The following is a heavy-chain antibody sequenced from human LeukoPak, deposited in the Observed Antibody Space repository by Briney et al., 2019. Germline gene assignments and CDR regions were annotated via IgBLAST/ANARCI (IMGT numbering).Heavy chain of an antibody. CDR1: GYTFTSYG. D-gene: IGHD1-1*01. CDR3: ARSERAVTVDWFDP. Sequence: GASVKVSCKASGYTFTSYGISWVRQAPGQGLEWMGWISAYNGNTNYAQKLQGRVTMTTDTSTSTAYMELRSLRSDDTAVYYCARSERAVTVDWFDPWGQGTLVTVSS. J-gene: IGHJ5*02. V-gene: IGHV1-18*01. CDR2: ISAYNGNT.